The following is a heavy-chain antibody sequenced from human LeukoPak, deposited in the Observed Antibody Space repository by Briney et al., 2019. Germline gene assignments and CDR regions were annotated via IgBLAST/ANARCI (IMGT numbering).Heavy chain of an antibody. V-gene: IGHV3-15*01. D-gene: IGHD6-6*01. CDR2: IQRETDGGTT. Sequence: GGSLRLTCAASGFTVSSNYMSWVRQVPGKGLEWVGRIQRETDGGTTDYAAPVRGRFTISRDDSKNTLYLQMNSLKTEDTAVYYCTTVAYSSSTTYFDYWGQGTLVTVSS. J-gene: IGHJ4*02. CDR3: TTVAYSSSTTYFDY. CDR1: GFTVSSNY.